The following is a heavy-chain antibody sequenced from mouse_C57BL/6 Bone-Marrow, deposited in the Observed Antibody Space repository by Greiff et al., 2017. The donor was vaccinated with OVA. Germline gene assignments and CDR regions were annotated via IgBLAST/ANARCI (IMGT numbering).Heavy chain of an antibody. CDR3: ARSRVTTVVVDY. V-gene: IGHV1-64*01. Sequence: QVQLKQPGAELVKPGASVKLFCKASGYTFTSYWMHWVKQRPGQGLEWIGMIHPNSGSTNYNEKFKSKATLTVDKSSSTAYMQLSSLTSEDSAVYYCARSRVTTVVVDYWGQGTTLTVSS. J-gene: IGHJ2*01. D-gene: IGHD1-1*01. CDR2: IHPNSGST. CDR1: GYTFTSYW.